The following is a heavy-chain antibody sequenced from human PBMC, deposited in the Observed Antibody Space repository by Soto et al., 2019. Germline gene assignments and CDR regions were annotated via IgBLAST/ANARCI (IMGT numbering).Heavy chain of an antibody. J-gene: IGHJ1*01. CDR3: ARGGNSVGYFQH. V-gene: IGHV1-69*13. Sequence: ASVKVSCKASGGTFSRSAISWVRQAPGQGLEWMGGIIPIFGTANYAQKFQGRVTITADESTSTAYMELSSLRSEDTAVYYCARGGNSVGYFQHWGQGTLVTVSS. D-gene: IGHD2-21*02. CDR1: GGTFSRSA. CDR2: IIPIFGTA.